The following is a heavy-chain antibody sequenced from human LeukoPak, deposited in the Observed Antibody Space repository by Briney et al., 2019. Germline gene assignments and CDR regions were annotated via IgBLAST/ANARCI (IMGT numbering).Heavy chain of an antibody. CDR1: GFTVSNNR. CDR3: VREREGSNSEH. CDR2: IYSDGNT. Sequence: GGSLRLSCAASGFTVSNNRLSWVRQAPGMGLEWVSTIYSDGNTYYPDSVKGRFTISRDGSKNTLYLQLNSLRTEDTGIYYCVREREGSNSEHWGQGTLVTVSS. V-gene: IGHV3-53*01. J-gene: IGHJ1*01. D-gene: IGHD1-26*01.